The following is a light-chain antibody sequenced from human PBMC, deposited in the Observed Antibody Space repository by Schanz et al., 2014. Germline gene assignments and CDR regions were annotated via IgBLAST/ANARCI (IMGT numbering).Light chain of an antibody. CDR2: DVR. J-gene: IGLJ1*01. CDR3: SSYRRTAAVAV. Sequence: QSALTQPASVSGSPGQSITISCTGTSSDAGGYNYVSWYQQHPGKAPKLMIYDVRYRPSGVSHRFSGSKSGSTAFLTISGLQAEDEADYYCSSYRRTAAVAVFGTGTKLTVL. V-gene: IGLV2-14*03. CDR1: SSDAGGYNY.